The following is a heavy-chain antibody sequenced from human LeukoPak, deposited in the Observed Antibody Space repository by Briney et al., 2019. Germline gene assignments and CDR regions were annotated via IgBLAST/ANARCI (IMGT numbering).Heavy chain of an antibody. J-gene: IGHJ4*02. Sequence: SETLSLTCTVSGGSISSSTYYWGWIRQPPGKGLEWIGSIYYGGSTYYNPSLKSRVTISVDTSKNQFSLKLSSVTAADTAMYYCARVSRGNSVGGDYWGQGTLVTVSS. CDR2: IYYGGST. V-gene: IGHV4-39*07. CDR3: ARVSRGNSVGGDY. CDR1: GGSISSSTYY. D-gene: IGHD4-23*01.